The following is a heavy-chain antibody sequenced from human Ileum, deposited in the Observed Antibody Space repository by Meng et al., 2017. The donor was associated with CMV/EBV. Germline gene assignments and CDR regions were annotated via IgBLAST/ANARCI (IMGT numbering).Heavy chain of an antibody. CDR2: TYYRSKWFN. V-gene: IGHV6-1*01. D-gene: IGHD2-21*02. J-gene: IGHJ3*01. CDR3: ARARVTTWVLDAFDF. Sequence: SETLSLTCVIPGDSLSSNSGAWTWVMQSPSRGLEWLGRTYYRSKWFNEYAESVKSRININADTSKNQFSLQLNSVTPEDTAIYYCARARVTTWVLDAFDFWGQGTVVTVSS. CDR1: GDSLSSNSGA.